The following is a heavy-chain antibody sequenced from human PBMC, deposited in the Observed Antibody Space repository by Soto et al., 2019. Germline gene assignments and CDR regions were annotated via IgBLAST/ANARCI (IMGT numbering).Heavy chain of an antibody. V-gene: IGHV1-69*13. Sequence: VASVKVSCKASGGTFSSYAISWVRQAPGQGLEWMGGIIPIFGTANYAQKFQGRVTITADESTSTAYMELSSLRSEDTAVYYCARELLLGATRSDYYYGMDVWGQGTTVTVSS. J-gene: IGHJ6*02. D-gene: IGHD1-26*01. CDR3: ARELLLGATRSDYYYGMDV. CDR2: IIPIFGTA. CDR1: GGTFSSYA.